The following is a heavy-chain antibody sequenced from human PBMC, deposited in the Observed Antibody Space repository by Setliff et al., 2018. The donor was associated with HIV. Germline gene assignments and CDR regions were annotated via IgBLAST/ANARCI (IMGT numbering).Heavy chain of an antibody. V-gene: IGHV4-59*08. CDR2: IYYSGST. CDR1: GGSISSYY. J-gene: IGHJ2*01. D-gene: IGHD5-12*01. CDR3: ARHIAGYSDYDFGWPSRGYWYFDL. Sequence: TLSLTCTVSGGSISSYYWSWIRQPPGKGLEWIGYIYYSGSTNYNPSLKSRVTISVDTSKDQLSLKLSSVTAADTAVYYCARHIAGYSDYDFGWPSRGYWYFDLWGRGTLVTVSS.